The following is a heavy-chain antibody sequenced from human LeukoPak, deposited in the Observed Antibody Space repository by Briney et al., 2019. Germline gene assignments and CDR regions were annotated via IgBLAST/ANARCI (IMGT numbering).Heavy chain of an antibody. V-gene: IGHV4-30-2*01. J-gene: IGHJ5*02. CDR3: AGENIEAGGTPSWLDP. D-gene: IGHD4-23*01. Sequence: SETLSLTCTVSGGSIGGGDYYWSWIRQPPGKNLEWIGYMLHSGNTYYNPSLRSRVTISVDRSKNQFSLKVTSVTAADTAVYFCAGENIEAGGTPSWLDPWVQGTLVSGSS. CDR1: GGSIGGGDYY. CDR2: MLHSGNT.